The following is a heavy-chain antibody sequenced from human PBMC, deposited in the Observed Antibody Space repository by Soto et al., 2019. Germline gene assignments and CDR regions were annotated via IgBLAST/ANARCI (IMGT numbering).Heavy chain of an antibody. CDR1: GGSITSGAYY. CDR2: IHYSGRT. D-gene: IGHD3-22*01. CDR3: ARYYFDSSGYSNLFDP. J-gene: IGHJ5*02. V-gene: IGHV4-31*11. Sequence: SQTLSLTCAVSGGSITSGAYYWTWIRQHPGKGLEWIAYIHYSGRTYYNPSLKSRVTISVDTSNNQFSLKLSSVTAADTAVYFCARYYFDSSGYSNLFDPWGQGTLVTVSS.